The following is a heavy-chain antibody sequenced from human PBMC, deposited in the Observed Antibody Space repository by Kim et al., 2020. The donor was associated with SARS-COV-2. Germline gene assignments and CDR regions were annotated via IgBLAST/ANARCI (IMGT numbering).Heavy chain of an antibody. CDR2: IYYSGST. V-gene: IGHV4-39*01. CDR3: ARQKETGITIFGVVIWGYYFDY. J-gene: IGHJ4*02. Sequence: SETLSLTCTVSGGSISSSSYYWGWIRQPPGKGLEWIGSIYYSGSTYYNPSLKSRVTISVDTSKNQFSLKLSSVTAADTAVYYCARQKETGITIFGVVIWGYYFDYWGQGTLDTVSS. CDR1: GGSISSSSYY. D-gene: IGHD3-3*01.